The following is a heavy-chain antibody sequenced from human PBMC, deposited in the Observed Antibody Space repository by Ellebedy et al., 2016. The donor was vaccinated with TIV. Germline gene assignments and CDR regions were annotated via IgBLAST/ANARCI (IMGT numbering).Heavy chain of an antibody. CDR1: GFTFSCYG. Sequence: GGSLRLSXAASGFTFSCYGMHWVRQAPGKGLEWVAVISYDGSNKYYADSVKGRFTISRDNSKNTLYLQMNSLRAEDTAVYYCAKENGIVGATTGYWGQGTPVTVSS. CDR2: ISYDGSNK. J-gene: IGHJ4*02. V-gene: IGHV3-30*18. D-gene: IGHD1-26*01. CDR3: AKENGIVGATTGY.